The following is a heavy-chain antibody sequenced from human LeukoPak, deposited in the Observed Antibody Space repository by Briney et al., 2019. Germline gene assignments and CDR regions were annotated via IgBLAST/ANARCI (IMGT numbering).Heavy chain of an antibody. V-gene: IGHV1-69*05. CDR1: GGTFSSHG. J-gene: IGHJ5*02. D-gene: IGHD2-2*01. CDR3: ARVLWGVPAAYNWFDP. Sequence: SVKVSCKASGGTFSSHGFSWLRQAPGQGLEWMGGIIPIFGTPNYAQKFQGRVSITTDESTKTTSMELSSLRSDDTAVYYCARVLWGVPAAYNWFDPWGQGTLVIVSS. CDR2: IIPIFGTP.